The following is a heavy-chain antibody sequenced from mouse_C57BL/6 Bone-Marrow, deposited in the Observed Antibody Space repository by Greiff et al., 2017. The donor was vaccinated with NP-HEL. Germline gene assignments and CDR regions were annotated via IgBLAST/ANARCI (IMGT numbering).Heavy chain of an antibody. D-gene: IGHD4-1*01. Sequence: EVQGVESGGGLVKPGGSLKLSCAASGFTFSSYAMSWVRQTPEKRLEWVATISAGGSYTYYPDNVKGRFTISRDNAKNNLYLQMRHLESEDTAMYYGARKLGPYWYFDVWGTGTTVTVSS. CDR3: ARKLGPYWYFDV. V-gene: IGHV5-4*01. CDR2: ISAGGSYT. J-gene: IGHJ1*03. CDR1: GFTFSSYA.